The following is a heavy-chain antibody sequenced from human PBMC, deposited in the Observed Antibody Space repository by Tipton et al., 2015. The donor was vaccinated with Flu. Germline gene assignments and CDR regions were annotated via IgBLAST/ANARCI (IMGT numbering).Heavy chain of an antibody. CDR2: IYTSGST. Sequence: LRLSCTVSGGSISSYYWSWIRQPAGKGLEWIGRIYTSGSTNYNPSLKSRVTISVDTSKNQFSLKLSSVTAADTAVYYCARRGGMYSSGVGFDYWGQGTLVTVSS. V-gene: IGHV4-4*07. CDR1: GGSISSYY. J-gene: IGHJ4*02. D-gene: IGHD6-19*01. CDR3: ARRGGMYSSGVGFDY.